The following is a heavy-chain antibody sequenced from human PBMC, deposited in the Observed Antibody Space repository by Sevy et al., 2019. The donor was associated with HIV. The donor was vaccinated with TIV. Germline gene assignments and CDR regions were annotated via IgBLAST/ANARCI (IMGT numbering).Heavy chain of an antibody. CDR1: GLTFSTYE. V-gene: IGHV3-48*03. Sequence: GGSLRLSCAASGLTFSTYEMNWVRQAPGKGLEWVSYISSSGSTIYYADSVKGRFTISRDNAKNSLYRQMNSLGAEDTAVYYCARGEWGGVNYWGQGTLVTVSS. CDR2: ISSSGSTI. CDR3: ARGEWGGVNY. D-gene: IGHD3-16*01. J-gene: IGHJ4*02.